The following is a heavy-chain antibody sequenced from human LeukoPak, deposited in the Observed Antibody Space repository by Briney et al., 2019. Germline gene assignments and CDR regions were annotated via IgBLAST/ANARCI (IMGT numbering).Heavy chain of an antibody. D-gene: IGHD3-10*01. V-gene: IGHV4-34*01. J-gene: IGHJ4*02. CDR1: GGSFSGYY. CDR3: ARGQNGSGSYYNPGPPDY. Sequence: SETLSLTCAVYGGSFSGYYWSWLRQPPGKGLEWIGEINHSGSTNYNPSLKSRVTISVDTSKNQFSLKLSSVTAADTAVYYCARGQNGSGSYYNPGPPDYWGQGTLVTVSS. CDR2: INHSGST.